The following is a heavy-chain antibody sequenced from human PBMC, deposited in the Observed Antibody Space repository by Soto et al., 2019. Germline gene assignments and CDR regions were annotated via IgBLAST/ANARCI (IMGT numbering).Heavy chain of an antibody. J-gene: IGHJ4*02. CDR3: TTFASWYGSNLDF. Sequence: EVQLVESGGGLVEPGVSLRLSCVGSGFTFKNAMMSWVRQAPGKGLEWLGRIKPKTDGGAVDYGTPIKGRFSISRDDSTNTVSLQMNGLKSEDTAVYFCTTFASWYGSNLDFWGPGTQVTVSS. CDR1: GFTFKNAM. CDR2: IKPKTDGGAV. V-gene: IGHV3-15*01. D-gene: IGHD1-26*01.